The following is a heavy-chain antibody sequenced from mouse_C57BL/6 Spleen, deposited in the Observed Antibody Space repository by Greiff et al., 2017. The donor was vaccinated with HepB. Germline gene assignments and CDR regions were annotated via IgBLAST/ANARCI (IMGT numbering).Heavy chain of an antibody. CDR3: TRRRWSEYYFDY. CDR1: GFTFSDAW. J-gene: IGHJ2*01. Sequence: EVHLVESGGGLVQPGGSMKLSCAASGFTFSDAWMDWVRQSPEKGLEWVAEIRNKANNHATYYAESVKGRFTISRDDSKSSVYLQMNSLRAEDTGIYYCTRRRWSEYYFDYWGQGTTLTVSS. CDR2: IRNKANNHAT. D-gene: IGHD2-3*01. V-gene: IGHV6-6*01.